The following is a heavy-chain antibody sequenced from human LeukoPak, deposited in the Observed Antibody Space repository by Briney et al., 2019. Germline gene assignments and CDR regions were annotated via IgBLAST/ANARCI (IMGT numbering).Heavy chain of an antibody. CDR3: ARERSSGYYKFDP. CDR2: IYYSGST. D-gene: IGHD3-22*01. Sequence: SETLSLTCTVSGGSISSYYWSWIRQPPGKGLEWIGYIYYSGSTNYNPSLKSRVTISVDTSKNQFSLKLSSVTAADTAVYYCARERSSGYYKFDPWGQGTLVTVSS. CDR1: GGSISSYY. J-gene: IGHJ5*02. V-gene: IGHV4-59*12.